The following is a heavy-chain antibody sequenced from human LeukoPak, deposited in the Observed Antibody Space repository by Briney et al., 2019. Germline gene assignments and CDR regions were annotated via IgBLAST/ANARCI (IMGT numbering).Heavy chain of an antibody. CDR3: AKHYEHYYDSSGFFDY. Sequence: GGSLRLSCAASGFTFSSYAMSWVRQAPGKGLEWVSAISGSGGSTYYADSVKGRFTISRDNSKNTLYLQMNSLRAEDTAVYYCAKHYEHYYDSSGFFDYWGQGTLVTVSS. CDR2: ISGSGGST. D-gene: IGHD3-22*01. J-gene: IGHJ4*02. V-gene: IGHV3-23*01. CDR1: GFTFSSYA.